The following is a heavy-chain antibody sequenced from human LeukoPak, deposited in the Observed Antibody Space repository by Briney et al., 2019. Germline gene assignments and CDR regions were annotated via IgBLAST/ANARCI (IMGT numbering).Heavy chain of an antibody. CDR1: GGSISSSNYY. D-gene: IGHD3-22*01. J-gene: IGHJ4*02. CDR3: ARHVLRYYDTSGYYF. V-gene: IGHV4-39*01. Sequence: PSETLSLTCTVSGGSISSSNYYWGWIRQPPGKGLEWIGSVYYSGSTYYNPSLKSRVTISVDASNNQFSLKLSSVTAADTAVYFCARHVLRYYDTSGYYFWGQGTLVTVSS. CDR2: VYYSGST.